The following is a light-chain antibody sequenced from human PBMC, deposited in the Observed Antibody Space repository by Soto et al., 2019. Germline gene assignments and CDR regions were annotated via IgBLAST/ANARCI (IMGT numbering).Light chain of an antibody. Sequence: EIVMTQSPATLSVSPGERVTLSCRASQSVGTDLAWYQQKPGQAPRLLFYGASSRATGIPDRFRGGGSGTDFTLTISSLQPEDFATYYCQQANSFPLTFGQGTRLEIK. CDR3: QQANSFPLT. J-gene: IGKJ5*01. V-gene: IGKV3D-15*01. CDR2: GAS. CDR1: QSVGTD.